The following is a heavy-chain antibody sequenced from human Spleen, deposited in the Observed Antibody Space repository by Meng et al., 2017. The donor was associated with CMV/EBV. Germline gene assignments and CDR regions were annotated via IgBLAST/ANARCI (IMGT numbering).Heavy chain of an antibody. D-gene: IGHD1-26*01. CDR3: ATGSGDFDH. CDR2: IYISGDT. Sequence: QVHVQESGPGLVKPSETLSLTCSVSGVSISGFYWSWIRQPAGKGLEWIGRIYISGDTNYNPSLKSRVTISKDTSKNQISLRLTSVTAADTAVYYCATGSGDFDHWGRGTLVTVSS. J-gene: IGHJ4*02. CDR1: GVSISGFY. V-gene: IGHV4-4*07.